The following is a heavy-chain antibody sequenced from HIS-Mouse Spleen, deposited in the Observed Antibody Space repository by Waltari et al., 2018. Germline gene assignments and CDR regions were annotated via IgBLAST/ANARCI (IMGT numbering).Heavy chain of an antibody. J-gene: IGHJ4*02. CDR1: GGSNSSSSYY. D-gene: IGHD2-15*01. CDR2: IYYSGST. Sequence: QLQLQASGPGLVKPSETLSPTCTVPGGSNSSSSYYWGWLRQPPGKGLEWIGSIYYSGSTYYNPSLKSRVTISVDTSKNQFSLKLSSVTAADTAVYYCARDGPYCSGGSCYGNWGQGTLVTVSS. CDR3: ARDGPYCSGGSCYGN. V-gene: IGHV4-39*07.